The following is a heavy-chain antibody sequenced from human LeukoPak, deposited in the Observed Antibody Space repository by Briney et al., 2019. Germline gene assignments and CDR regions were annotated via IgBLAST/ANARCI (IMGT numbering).Heavy chain of an antibody. V-gene: IGHV4-39*01. J-gene: IGHJ5*02. CDR2: IYYSGST. CDR1: GGSISSSSYY. D-gene: IGHD3-9*01. Sequence: SETLSLTCTVSGGSISSSSYYWGWIRNPQGKGLKWIGSIYYSGSTSYNPSLKSRVTISVDASKNHFSLKLSSVTAADTAVYYCARHGRYYDILTGYYYWFDPWGQGTLVTVSS. CDR3: ARHGRYYDILTGYYYWFDP.